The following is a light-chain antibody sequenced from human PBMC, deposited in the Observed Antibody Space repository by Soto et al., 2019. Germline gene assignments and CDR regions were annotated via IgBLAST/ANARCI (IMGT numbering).Light chain of an antibody. Sequence: DIQMTQSPSSLSASVGDRVTITCQASQDINKNLIWYQQKPGKAPKLLIYDASDLETGVPSRFSGSGSGTGFTFTISSLQPEDFATYYCQQYESLPLTFSQGTRLENK. CDR3: QQYESLPLT. CDR1: QDINKN. J-gene: IGKJ5*01. CDR2: DAS. V-gene: IGKV1-33*01.